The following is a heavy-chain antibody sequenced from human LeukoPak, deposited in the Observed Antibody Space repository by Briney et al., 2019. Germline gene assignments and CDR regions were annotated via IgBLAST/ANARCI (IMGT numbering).Heavy chain of an antibody. CDR2: ISGSGDST. CDR1: GFTFSSYA. J-gene: IGHJ5*02. Sequence: GGSLRLSCAASGFTFSSYAMNWVRQAPGKGLEWVSVISGSGDSTYYADSVKGRFTISRDNSQNTLYLQMNSLGAEDTAIYYCAKDRIASPPQGRFDPRGQGTLVTVSS. D-gene: IGHD6-6*01. CDR3: AKDRIASPPQGRFDP. V-gene: IGHV3-23*01.